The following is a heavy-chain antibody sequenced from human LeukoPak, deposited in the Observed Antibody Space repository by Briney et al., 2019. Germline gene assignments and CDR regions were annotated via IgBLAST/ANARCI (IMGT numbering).Heavy chain of an antibody. CDR3: ARETYSYGLEGGAFDI. CDR1: GGSISSYY. D-gene: IGHD5-18*01. J-gene: IGHJ3*02. Sequence: SETLSLTCTVSGGSISSYYWSWIRQPAGKGLEWIGRIYTSGSTNYNPSLKSRVTMSVDTSKNQFSLKLSSVTAADTAVYYCARETYSYGLEGGAFDIWGQGTMVTVSS. CDR2: IYTSGST. V-gene: IGHV4-4*07.